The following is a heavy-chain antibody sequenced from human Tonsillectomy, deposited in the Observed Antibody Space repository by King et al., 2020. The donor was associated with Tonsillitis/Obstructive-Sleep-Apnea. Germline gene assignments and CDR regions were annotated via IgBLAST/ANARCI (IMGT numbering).Heavy chain of an antibody. CDR3: ARVRVVVPSSMSWFDP. CDR2: INYSGST. CDR1: GGSISSYY. D-gene: IGHD2-2*01. J-gene: IGHJ5*02. V-gene: IGHV4-59*01. Sequence: VQLQESGPGLVKPSETLSLTCTVSGGSISSYYWSWIRQPPGKGLEWIGYINYSGSTNYNPSLKSRVTISVDTSKNQFSLKLSSVTAADTAVYYCARVRVVVPSSMSWFDPWGQGTLVTVSS.